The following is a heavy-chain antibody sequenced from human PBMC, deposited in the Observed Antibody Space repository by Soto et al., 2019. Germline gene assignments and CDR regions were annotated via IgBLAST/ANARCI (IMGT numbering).Heavy chain of an antibody. CDR2: ISSSSSYT. D-gene: IGHD2-15*01. Sequence: GGSLRLSCAASGFTFSRYSMNWVRQAPGKGLEWVSSISSSSSYTYYADSVKGRFTISRDNAKNSVYLQMNSLRAEDTAVYYCARDRLVAATSAPPYYYFCMGVWGQGTTVTVSS. CDR1: GFTFSRYS. V-gene: IGHV3-21*01. J-gene: IGHJ6*02. CDR3: ARDRLVAATSAPPYYYFCMGV.